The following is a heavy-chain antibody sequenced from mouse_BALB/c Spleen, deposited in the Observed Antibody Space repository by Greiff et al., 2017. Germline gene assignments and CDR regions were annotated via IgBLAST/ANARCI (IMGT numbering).Heavy chain of an antibody. CDR1: GFNIKDTY. D-gene: IGHD2-1*01. CDR3: ARYGNYAFYAMDY. J-gene: IGHJ4*01. V-gene: IGHV14-3*02. Sequence: EVQLVESGAELVKPGASVKLSCTASGFNIKDTYMHWVKQRPEQGLEWIGRIDPANGNTKYDPKFQGKATITADTSSNTAYLQLSSLTSEDTAVYYCARYGNYAFYAMDYWGQGTSVTVSS. CDR2: IDPANGNT.